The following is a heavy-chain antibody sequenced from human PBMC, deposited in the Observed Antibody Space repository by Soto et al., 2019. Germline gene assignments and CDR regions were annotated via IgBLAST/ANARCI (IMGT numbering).Heavy chain of an antibody. V-gene: IGHV4-30-4*01. J-gene: IGHJ5*02. CDR3: AIGRSNAPDYLDA. Sequence: QLQLEESGPGLVKPSQTLSLTCTVSGGSVSSDDYYWRWIRQPPGAALEWIGYIYYTGRTHYNPSLNSRLTISIDAAKNQFSLNLISVNGADTAVDYCAIGRSNAPDYLDALGQGILVTVSS. CDR1: GGSVSSDDYY. D-gene: IGHD1-26*01. CDR2: IYYTGRT.